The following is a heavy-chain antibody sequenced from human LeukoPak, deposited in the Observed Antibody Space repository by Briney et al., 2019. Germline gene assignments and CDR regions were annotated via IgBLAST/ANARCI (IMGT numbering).Heavy chain of an antibody. CDR2: IYYSGST. V-gene: IGHV4-59*12. Sequence: SETLSLTCTVSGGSTSYYYWSWIRQPPGKGLEWIGYIYYSGSTNYNPSLKSRVTISVDTSKNQFSLKLSSVTAADTAVYYCARVSGDIVVVVAGVPRRTYYFDYWGQGTLVTVSS. J-gene: IGHJ4*02. D-gene: IGHD2-15*01. CDR1: GGSTSYYY. CDR3: ARVSGDIVVVVAGVPRRTYYFDY.